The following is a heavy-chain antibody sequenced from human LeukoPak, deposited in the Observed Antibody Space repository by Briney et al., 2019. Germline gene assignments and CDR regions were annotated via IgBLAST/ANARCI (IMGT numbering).Heavy chain of an antibody. V-gene: IGHV1-2*02. J-gene: IGHJ6*03. CDR3: ARDPRSYYGSGIGRYYYYYMDV. CDR2: INPNSGGT. D-gene: IGHD3-10*01. CDR1: GYTFTGYY. Sequence: ASVKVSCKASGYTFTGYYMHWVRQAPGQGLEWMGWINPNSGGTNYAQKFQGRVTMTRDTSISTAYMELSRLRSDDTAVYYCARDPRSYYGSGIGRYYYYYMDVWGKGTTVTISS.